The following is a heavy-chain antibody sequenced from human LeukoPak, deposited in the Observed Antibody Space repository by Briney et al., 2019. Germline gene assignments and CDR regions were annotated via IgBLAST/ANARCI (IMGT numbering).Heavy chain of an antibody. V-gene: IGHV1-18*01. D-gene: IGHD3-10*01. CDR3: ATHYGSGSYYSN. CDR1: GYTFTSYG. Sequence: ASVKVSCKASGYTFTSYGISWVRQAPGQGLEWMGWISAYNGNTNYAQKLQGSVTMTTDTSTSTAYMELRSLRSDDTAVYYCATHYGSGSYYSNWGQGTLVTVSS. J-gene: IGHJ4*02. CDR2: ISAYNGNT.